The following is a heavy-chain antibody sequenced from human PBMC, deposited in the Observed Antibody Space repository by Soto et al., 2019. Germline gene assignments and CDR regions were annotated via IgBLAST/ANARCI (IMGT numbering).Heavy chain of an antibody. CDR1: GFTFSSYS. D-gene: IGHD2-2*01. Sequence: GGSLRLSCAASGFTFSSYSMNWVRQAPGKGLEWVSSISSSSSYIYYADSVKGRFTISRDNAKNSLYLQMNSLRAEDTAVYYCAREGDIVVVPAAIPYSTGYYYGMDVWGQGTTVTVSS. CDR2: ISSSSSYI. CDR3: AREGDIVVVPAAIPYSTGYYYGMDV. V-gene: IGHV3-21*01. J-gene: IGHJ6*02.